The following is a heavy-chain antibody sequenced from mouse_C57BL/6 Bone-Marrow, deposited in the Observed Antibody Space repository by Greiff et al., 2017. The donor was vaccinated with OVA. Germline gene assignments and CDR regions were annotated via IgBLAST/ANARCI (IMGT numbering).Heavy chain of an antibody. D-gene: IGHD1-1*01. Sequence: QVQLKQPGAELVMPGASVKLSCKASGYTFTSYWMHWVKQRPGQGLEWIGEIDPSDSYTNYNQKFKGKSTLTVDKSSSTAYMQLSSLTSEDSAVYYCARMIYYGSSYYYAMDYWGQGTSVTVSS. V-gene: IGHV1-69*01. CDR3: ARMIYYGSSYYYAMDY. J-gene: IGHJ4*01. CDR2: IDPSDSYT. CDR1: GYTFTSYW.